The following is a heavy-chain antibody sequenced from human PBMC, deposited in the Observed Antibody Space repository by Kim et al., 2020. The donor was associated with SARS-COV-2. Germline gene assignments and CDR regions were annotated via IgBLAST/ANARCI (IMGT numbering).Heavy chain of an antibody. Sequence: KFQGRVTITADESTSTAYMELSSLRSEDTAVYYCAGAYCGGDCYGACFDYWGQGTLVTVSS. J-gene: IGHJ4*02. V-gene: IGHV1-69*01. D-gene: IGHD2-21*02. CDR3: AGAYCGGDCYGACFDY.